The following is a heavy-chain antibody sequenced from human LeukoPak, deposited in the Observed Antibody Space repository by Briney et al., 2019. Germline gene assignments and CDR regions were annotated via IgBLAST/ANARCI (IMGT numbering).Heavy chain of an antibody. CDR1: GYTLTELS. CDR2: FDPEDGET. J-gene: IGHJ4*02. D-gene: IGHD3-22*01. Sequence: ASVKVSCKVSGYTLTELSMHWVRQAPGKGLEWMGGFDPEDGETTYAQKFQGRVTMTEDTSTDTAYMELSSLRSEDTAVYHCATRRVINNEDYFDYWGQGTLVTVSS. V-gene: IGHV1-24*01. CDR3: ATRRVINNEDYFDY.